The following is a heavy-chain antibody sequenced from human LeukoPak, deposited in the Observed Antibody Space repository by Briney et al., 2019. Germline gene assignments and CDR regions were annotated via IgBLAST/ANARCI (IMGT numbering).Heavy chain of an antibody. V-gene: IGHV3-33*01. CDR2: IWYDGTIA. Sequence: PGGSLRLSCAASGFTFSTYGFHWVRQAPGKGLDWVAVIWYDGTIAYYGDSMKGRFTVSKDNSKNTLYLQMNSLRAEDTAVYYCARDWALTGFDYWGQGTLVTVSS. J-gene: IGHJ4*02. CDR1: GFTFSTYG. CDR3: ARDWALTGFDY. D-gene: IGHD3-9*01.